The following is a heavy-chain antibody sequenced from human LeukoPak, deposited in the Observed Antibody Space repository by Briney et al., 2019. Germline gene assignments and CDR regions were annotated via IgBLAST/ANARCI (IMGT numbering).Heavy chain of an antibody. Sequence: SETLSLTCTVSGASISSQYWSWIRKTPGKGLEWIAYIHHTETSKYNPSLKSRVTISIDTSMNQFSLKLSSVTAADTAVYYCARVRYYYDSSGYYYRYFDYWGQGTLVTVSS. CDR3: ARVRYYYDSSGYYYRYFDY. J-gene: IGHJ4*02. D-gene: IGHD3-22*01. V-gene: IGHV4-59*11. CDR1: GASISSQY. CDR2: IHHTETS.